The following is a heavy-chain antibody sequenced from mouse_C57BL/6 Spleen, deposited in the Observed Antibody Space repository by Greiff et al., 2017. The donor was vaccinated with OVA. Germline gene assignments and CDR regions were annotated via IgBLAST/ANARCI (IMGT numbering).Heavy chain of an antibody. CDR3: AREEIYYDYGGFAY. CDR2: ISYDGSN. J-gene: IGHJ3*01. CDR1: GYSITSGYY. D-gene: IGHD2-4*01. Sequence: VQLKESGPGLVKPSQSLSLTCSVTGYSITSGYYWNWIRQFPGNKLEWMGYISYDGSNNYNPSLKNRISITRDTSKNQFFLKLNSVTTEDTATYYCAREEIYYDYGGFAYWGQGTLVTVSA. V-gene: IGHV3-6*01.